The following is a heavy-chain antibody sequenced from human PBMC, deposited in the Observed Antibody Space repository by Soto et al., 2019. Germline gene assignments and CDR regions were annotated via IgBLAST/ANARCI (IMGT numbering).Heavy chain of an antibody. CDR1: GFMFSSYA. Sequence: QEQLVESGGGVVQPGRSLRLSCVASGFMFSSYAMHWGRQAPGKGLEGVAVISYDGSKKYYTDSVKGRYTISRDDSKNTLYLQMNSLRVEDTAVYYCARAPHGMDVWGQGTTVTVSS. CDR2: ISYDGSKK. J-gene: IGHJ6*02. CDR3: ARAPHGMDV. V-gene: IGHV3-30-3*01.